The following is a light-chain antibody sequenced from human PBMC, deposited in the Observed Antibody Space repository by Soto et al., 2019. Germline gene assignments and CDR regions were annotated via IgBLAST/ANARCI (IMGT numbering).Light chain of an antibody. Sequence: QSALTQPASVSGSPGQSITISCTGTSGDVGAYNYVSWYQQHPGKAPRLMIYDVSNRPSGASNRFSGSKSGNTASLTISGLQAEDEADYYCSSFTNTYSYVFGTGPKLTVL. CDR3: SSFTNTYSYV. CDR2: DVS. V-gene: IGLV2-14*01. CDR1: SGDVGAYNY. J-gene: IGLJ1*01.